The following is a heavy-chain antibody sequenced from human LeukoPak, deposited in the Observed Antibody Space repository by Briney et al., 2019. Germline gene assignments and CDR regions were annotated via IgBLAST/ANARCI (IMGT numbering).Heavy chain of an antibody. J-gene: IGHJ6*03. Sequence: GGSLRLSCAASGFTFDDYAMHWVRQAPGKGLEWVSGISWNSGSIGYADSVKGRFTISRDNAKNSLYLQMNSLRAEDTAVYYCARTGTRGAIRGYYMDVWGKGTTVTISS. D-gene: IGHD3-10*01. CDR1: GFTFDDYA. CDR2: ISWNSGSI. CDR3: ARTGTRGAIRGYYMDV. V-gene: IGHV3-9*01.